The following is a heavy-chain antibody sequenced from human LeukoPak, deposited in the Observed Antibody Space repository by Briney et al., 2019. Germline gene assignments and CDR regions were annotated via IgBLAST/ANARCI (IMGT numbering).Heavy chain of an antibody. Sequence: SETLSLTCAVSGGSISSSNWWSWVRQPPGKGLEWIGEIYHSGSTNYNPSLKSRVTISVDTSKNQFSLKLSYVTAADTAVYYCARQRGYSYGYVVYYYYMDVWGKGTTVTISS. D-gene: IGHD5-18*01. CDR3: ARQRGYSYGYVVYYYYMDV. V-gene: IGHV4-4*02. CDR2: IYHSGST. J-gene: IGHJ6*03. CDR1: GGSISSSNW.